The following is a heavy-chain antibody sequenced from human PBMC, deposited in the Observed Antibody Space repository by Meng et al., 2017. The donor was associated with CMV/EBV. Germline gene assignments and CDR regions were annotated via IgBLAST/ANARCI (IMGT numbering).Heavy chain of an antibody. Sequence: CTVSGGSISSYYWSWIRQPPGKGLEWIGYIYYSGSTNYNPSLKSRVTISVDTSKNQFSLKLSSVTAADTAVYYCARDRYSSSPPDYWGQGTLVTVSS. V-gene: IGHV4-59*01. CDR1: GGSISSYY. CDR2: IYYSGST. D-gene: IGHD6-6*01. J-gene: IGHJ4*02. CDR3: ARDRYSSSPPDY.